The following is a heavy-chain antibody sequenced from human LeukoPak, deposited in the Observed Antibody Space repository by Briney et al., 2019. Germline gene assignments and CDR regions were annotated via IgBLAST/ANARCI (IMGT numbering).Heavy chain of an antibody. D-gene: IGHD3-22*01. V-gene: IGHV3-21*01. CDR1: GFTFSSNA. CDR3: ASYYYDSSGYPGDY. CDR2: ISTSSSYI. Sequence: GGSLRLSCGASGFTFSSNAMSWVRQAPGKGLEWVSSISTSSSYIYYADSVKGRFTISRDNAKNSLYLQMNSLRAEDTAVYYCASYYYDSSGYPGDYWGQGTLVTVSS. J-gene: IGHJ4*02.